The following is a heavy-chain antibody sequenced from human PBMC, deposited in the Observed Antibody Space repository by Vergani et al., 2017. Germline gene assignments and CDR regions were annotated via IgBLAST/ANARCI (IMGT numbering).Heavy chain of an antibody. CDR2: ISGSGGST. CDR1: GFTFSSYA. CDR3: AKGNPRAWGYYYAAAFDY. D-gene: IGHD3-22*01. V-gene: IGHV3-23*01. Sequence: EVQLLESGGGLVQPGGSLRLSCAASGFTFSSYAMSWVRQAPGKGLEWVSAISGSGGSTYYADSVKGRFTISRVNSKNTLYLQINSLRAEDTAVYYCAKGNPRAWGYYYAAAFDYWGQGTLVTVSS. J-gene: IGHJ4*02.